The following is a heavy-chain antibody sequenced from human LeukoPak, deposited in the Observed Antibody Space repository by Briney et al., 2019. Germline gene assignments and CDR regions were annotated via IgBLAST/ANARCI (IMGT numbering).Heavy chain of an antibody. Sequence: SETLSLTCTVSGYSISSGYYWGWIRQPPGKGLEWIGSIYHSGSTYYNPSLKSRGTISVDTSKNQFSLKLSSVAAADTAVYYCARDLLSSIAARVFDYWGQGTLVTVSS. J-gene: IGHJ4*02. CDR2: IYHSGST. D-gene: IGHD6-6*01. CDR1: GYSISSGYY. V-gene: IGHV4-38-2*02. CDR3: ARDLLSSIAARVFDY.